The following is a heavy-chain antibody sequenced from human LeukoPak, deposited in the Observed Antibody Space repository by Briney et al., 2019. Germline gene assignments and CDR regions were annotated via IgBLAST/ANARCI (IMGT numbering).Heavy chain of an antibody. CDR1: GSTFSSYA. D-gene: IGHD5-18*01. J-gene: IGHJ4*02. CDR3: AKAGRGYSYGYRGDFDY. CDR2: ISGSGGST. Sequence: GGSLRLSCAASGSTFSSYAMGWVRQAPGKGLEWVSAISGSGGSTYYADSVKGRFTISRDNSKNTLYLQMNSLRAEDTAVYYCAKAGRGYSYGYRGDFDYWGQGTLVTVSS. V-gene: IGHV3-23*01.